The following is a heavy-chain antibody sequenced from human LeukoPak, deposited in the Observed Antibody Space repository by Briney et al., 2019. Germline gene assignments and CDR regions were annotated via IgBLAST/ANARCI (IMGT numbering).Heavy chain of an antibody. CDR3: ARHPTYQYCSSTSCQRAPFDY. V-gene: IGHV4-38-2*01. J-gene: IGHJ4*02. CDR1: GYSISSGYY. CDR2: IYHSGST. D-gene: IGHD2-2*01. Sequence: PSETLSPTCAVSGYSISSGYYWGWIRQPPRKGLEWIGSIYHSGSTYYNPPLKSRVTTSVDTSNNHFSLKLSSVTAADTAVYYCARHPTYQYCSSTSCQRAPFDYWGQGTLVTVSS.